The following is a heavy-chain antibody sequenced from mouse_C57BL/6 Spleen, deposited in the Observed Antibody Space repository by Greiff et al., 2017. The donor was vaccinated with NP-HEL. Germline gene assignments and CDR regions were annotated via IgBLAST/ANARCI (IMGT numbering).Heavy chain of an antibody. J-gene: IGHJ2*01. CDR1: GFTFSNYW. CDR2: IRLKSDNYAT. V-gene: IGHV6-3*01. CDR3: TGSSLYFDY. Sequence: EVKLMESGGGLVQPGGSMKLSCVASGFTFSNYWMNWVRQSPEKGLEWVAQIRLKSDNYATHYAESVKGRFTISRDDSKSSVYLQMNNLRAEDTGIYYCTGSSLYFDYWGQGTTLTVSS. D-gene: IGHD1-1*01.